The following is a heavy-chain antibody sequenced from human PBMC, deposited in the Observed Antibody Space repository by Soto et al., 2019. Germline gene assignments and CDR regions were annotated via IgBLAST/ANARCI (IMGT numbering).Heavy chain of an antibody. CDR3: AKDRLAGGFDY. CDR2: VSATAGTT. D-gene: IGHD3-16*01. V-gene: IGHV3-23*01. Sequence: GGSMGLSCAASGFTVRSYSMNWVRQAPGKGLEWVSLVSATAGTTYYTDSVKGRFTISRDNSRNTVYLQMNSLRADDTAVYYCAKDRLAGGFDYWGQGTLVTVSS. J-gene: IGHJ4*02. CDR1: GFTVRSYS.